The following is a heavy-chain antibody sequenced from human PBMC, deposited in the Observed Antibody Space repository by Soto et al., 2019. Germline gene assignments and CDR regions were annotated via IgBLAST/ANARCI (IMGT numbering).Heavy chain of an antibody. D-gene: IGHD2-15*01. J-gene: IGHJ5*02. Sequence: QEQLVQSGAEVKKPGASVKVSCKTSGYTFTDYDINWVRQATGKGLEWIGWMNPNSGETGYAQKFQGRVTMTRSASLSTADLELSSLRSEDTAVYYCARVAVAARPRWYNWFDPWGQGTLVTVSS. V-gene: IGHV1-8*01. CDR3: ARVAVAARPRWYNWFDP. CDR1: GYTFTDYD. CDR2: MNPNSGET.